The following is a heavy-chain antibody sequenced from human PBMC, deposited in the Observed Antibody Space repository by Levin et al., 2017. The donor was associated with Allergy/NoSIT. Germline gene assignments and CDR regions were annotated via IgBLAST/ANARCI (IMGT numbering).Heavy chain of an antibody. CDR3: ARSVAMVWGVMSFALGH. D-gene: IGHD3-10*01. Sequence: SQTLSLTCTVSGGSISSNAYYWGWIRQPPGKGLEWIGSIYYSGSTYYNPSLKSRVTITADESTSTTYLELTRLRSDDTAVYYCARSVAMVWGVMSFALGHWGQGTLVTVSS. V-gene: IGHV4-39*01. CDR1: GGSISSNAYY. CDR2: IYYSGST. J-gene: IGHJ4*02.